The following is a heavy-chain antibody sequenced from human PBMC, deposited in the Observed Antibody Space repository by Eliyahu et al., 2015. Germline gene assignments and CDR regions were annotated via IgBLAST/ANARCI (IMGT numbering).Heavy chain of an antibody. CDR2: IYXGXST. J-gene: IGHJ4*02. CDR3: AGCSSTSCYDY. Sequence: EVQLVETGGGLIQPGGSLXLFCAAXGFTVSSNYMSWVRQAPGKGLEWVSVIYXGXSTYYADSVKGRFTISRDNSKNTLYLQMNSLRAEDTAVYYCAGCSSTSCYDYWGQGTLVTVSS. CDR1: GFTVSSNY. D-gene: IGHD2-2*01. V-gene: IGHV3-53*02.